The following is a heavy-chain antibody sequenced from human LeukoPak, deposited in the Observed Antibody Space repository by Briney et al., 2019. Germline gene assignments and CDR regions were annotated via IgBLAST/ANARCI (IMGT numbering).Heavy chain of an antibody. D-gene: IGHD3-22*01. V-gene: IGHV3-30-3*01. CDR2: ISYDGSNK. J-gene: IGHJ4*02. Sequence: GGSLRLSCAASGFTFSSYAMHWVRQALGKGLEWVAVISYDGSNKYYADSVKGRFTISGDNSKNTLYLQMTSLRAEDTAVYYCASHYDSSGYHYFDFRGQGTLVTVSS. CDR1: GFTFSSYA. CDR3: ASHYDSSGYHYFDF.